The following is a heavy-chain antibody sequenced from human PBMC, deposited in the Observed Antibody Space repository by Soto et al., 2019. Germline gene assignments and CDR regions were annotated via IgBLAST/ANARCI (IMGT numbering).Heavy chain of an antibody. CDR3: ARGSYILTGYPPEGMDV. D-gene: IGHD3-9*01. CDR1: GYSFTSYW. V-gene: IGHV5-51*01. J-gene: IGHJ6*02. Sequence: GESLKISCKGSGYSFTSYWIGWVRQMPGKGLEWMGIIYPGDSDTRYSPSFQGQVTISADKSISTAYLQWSSLKASDTAMYYCARGSYILTGYPPEGMDVWGQGTTVTVSS. CDR2: IYPGDSDT.